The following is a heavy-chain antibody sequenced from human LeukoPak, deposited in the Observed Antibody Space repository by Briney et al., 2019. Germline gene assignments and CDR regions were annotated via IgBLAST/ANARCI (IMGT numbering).Heavy chain of an antibody. CDR2: INPNSGGT. CDR3: ARDQGVTTLDFDY. Sequence: ASVKVSCKASGYTFTGYYMHWVRQAPGQGLEWMGRINPNSGGTNYAQKLQGRVTMTTDTSTSTAYMELRSLRSDDTAVYYCARDQGVTTLDFDYWGQGTLVTVSS. J-gene: IGHJ4*02. V-gene: IGHV1-2*06. CDR1: GYTFTGYY. D-gene: IGHD4-11*01.